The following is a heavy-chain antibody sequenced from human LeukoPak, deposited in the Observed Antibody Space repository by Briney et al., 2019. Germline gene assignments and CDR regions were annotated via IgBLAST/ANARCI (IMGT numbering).Heavy chain of an antibody. CDR3: ARDPYYYDSSGYSYY. CDR1: EYTFTGEY. J-gene: IGHJ4*02. V-gene: IGHV1-2*02. Sequence: ASVLDSSMASEYTFTGEYIYWVRPAPGKRLEWMGWINPNSGGTNYAQKFQGRVTMTRDTSISTAYMELSRLRSDDAAVYYCARDPYYYDSSGYSYYWGQGTMVTASS. CDR2: INPNSGGT. D-gene: IGHD3-22*01.